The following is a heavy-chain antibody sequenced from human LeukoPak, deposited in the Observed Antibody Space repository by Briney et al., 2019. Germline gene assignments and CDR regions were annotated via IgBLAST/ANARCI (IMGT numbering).Heavy chain of an antibody. Sequence: PGRSLRLSCVASGFTFSSYGMHWVRQAPGKGLEWVTLISYDGSNKYYADSVKGRFTISRDNSKNTLYLQMNSLRAEDTAVYYCARRSGIAVAGAFDYWGQGTLVTVSS. D-gene: IGHD6-19*01. CDR3: ARRSGIAVAGAFDY. CDR2: ISYDGSNK. J-gene: IGHJ4*02. CDR1: GFTFSSYG. V-gene: IGHV3-30*03.